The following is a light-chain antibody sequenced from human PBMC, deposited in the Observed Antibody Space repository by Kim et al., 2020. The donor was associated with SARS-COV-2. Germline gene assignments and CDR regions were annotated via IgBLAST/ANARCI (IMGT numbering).Light chain of an antibody. Sequence: PGERATPSCRASQRLTSTHSAWYQHKPGQGPRLLIYAASSRATGVPDRFSGSGSGTDFTLTITRLEPEDFAVYYCQQYGSSPLITFGQGTRLEIK. CDR2: AAS. J-gene: IGKJ5*01. V-gene: IGKV3-20*01. CDR3: QQYGSSPLIT. CDR1: QRLTSTH.